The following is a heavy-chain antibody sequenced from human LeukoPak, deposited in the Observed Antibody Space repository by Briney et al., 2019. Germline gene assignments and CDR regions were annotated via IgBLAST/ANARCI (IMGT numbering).Heavy chain of an antibody. J-gene: IGHJ4*02. CDR1: GFTFSSYA. CDR3: AKLAVTTGGAYDF. D-gene: IGHD4-17*01. CDR2: ISGGGDST. Sequence: PGGPLRLSCAASGFTFSSYAMNWVRQAPGKGLDWVSTISGGGDSTYYADSVKGRFTISRDNSKNTLYLQMNSLRAEDTAVYYCAKLAVTTGGAYDFWGQGTLVSVSS. V-gene: IGHV3-23*01.